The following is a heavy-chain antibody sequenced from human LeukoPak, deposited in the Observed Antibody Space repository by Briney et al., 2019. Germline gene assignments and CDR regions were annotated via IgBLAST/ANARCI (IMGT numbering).Heavy chain of an antibody. J-gene: IGHJ6*03. CDR2: INHSGST. V-gene: IGHV4-34*01. D-gene: IGHD4-17*01. Sequence: PSETLSLTCAVYGGSFSGYYWSWIRQPPGKGLEWIGEINHSGSTNYNPSLKSRVTISVDTSKNQFSLKLSSVTAADTAVYYCARGRSGGDYLYYYYYMDVWGKGTTVTVSS. CDR3: ARGRSGGDYLYYYYYMDV. CDR1: GGSFSGYY.